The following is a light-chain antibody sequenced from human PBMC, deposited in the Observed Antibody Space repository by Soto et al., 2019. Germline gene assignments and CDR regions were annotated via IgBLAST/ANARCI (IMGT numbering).Light chain of an antibody. CDR3: QQYNNWPLT. Sequence: EIVMTQSPATLSVSPGDRATLSCRASQSVSSNLAWYQQKPGQAPRLLIYGASTRATGIPARFSGSGSGTEFTLTISSLQAEDVAVYYCQQYNNWPLTFGQGTTVEIK. J-gene: IGKJ1*01. CDR2: GAS. CDR1: QSVSSN. V-gene: IGKV3-15*01.